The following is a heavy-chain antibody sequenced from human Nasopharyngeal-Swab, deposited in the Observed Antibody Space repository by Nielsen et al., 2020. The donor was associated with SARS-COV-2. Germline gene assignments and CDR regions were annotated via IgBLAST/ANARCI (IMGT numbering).Heavy chain of an antibody. J-gene: IGHJ5*02. CDR2: INTDSRDT. CDR3: AREEAWSKTFDR. D-gene: IGHD2-15*01. CDR1: GITLSNSW. Sequence: GESLKISCVASGITLSNSWMHWVRQGPGKGLVWVSRINTDSRDTTYADSVKGRFTISRDNAQNTLYLQMDSLRVEDTAVYYCAREEAWSKTFDRWGQGTLVTVAS. V-gene: IGHV3-74*01.